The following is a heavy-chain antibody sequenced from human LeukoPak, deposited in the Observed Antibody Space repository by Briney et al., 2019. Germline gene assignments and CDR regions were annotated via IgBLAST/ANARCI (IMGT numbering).Heavy chain of an antibody. D-gene: IGHD3-9*01. CDR1: GGSINGYF. Sequence: SETLSLTCTISGGSINGYFWSWIRQPPGKGLEWIGYIYFSGYTRYNPSLMSRVTISLDTSKNQFSLNMTSVTAADTAVYYCARDGYFDNDSFDVWGQGTMVTVAS. J-gene: IGHJ3*01. CDR3: ARDGYFDNDSFDV. V-gene: IGHV4-59*01. CDR2: IYFSGYT.